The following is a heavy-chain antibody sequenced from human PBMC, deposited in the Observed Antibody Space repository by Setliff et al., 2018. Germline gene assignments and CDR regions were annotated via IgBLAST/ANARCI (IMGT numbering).Heavy chain of an antibody. Sequence: PGGSLRLSCGASGFTYNNEMSWVRQAPGKGLEWVSVTYSDGRTNYADSVKGRFTISRDNSKNTLYLQMNSLRAEDTAVYYCARDRWELPLKYFQHWGQGTLVTVSS. V-gene: IGHV3-66*02. CDR1: GFTYNNE. D-gene: IGHD1-26*01. CDR2: TYSDGRT. J-gene: IGHJ1*01. CDR3: ARDRWELPLKYFQH.